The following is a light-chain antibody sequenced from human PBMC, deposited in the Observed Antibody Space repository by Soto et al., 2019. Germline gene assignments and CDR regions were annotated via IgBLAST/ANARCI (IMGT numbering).Light chain of an antibody. J-gene: IGLJ1*01. Sequence: QSVLTQPASVSGSPGQSITISCTGNGSYVGGYNYVSWYQHHPGKAPKLMIYAVTERPSGVSNRFSGSKSGNAASLTISGLQPEDEADYYCNSYTSSSTLVFGTGTKVT. CDR3: NSYTSSSTLV. CDR1: GSYVGGYNY. V-gene: IGLV2-14*03. CDR2: AVT.